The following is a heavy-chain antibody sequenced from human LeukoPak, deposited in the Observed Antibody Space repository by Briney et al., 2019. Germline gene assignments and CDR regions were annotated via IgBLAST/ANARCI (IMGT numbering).Heavy chain of an antibody. D-gene: IGHD1-26*01. CDR2: IYYRGST. CDR1: GGSINNYY. CDR3: ARLRIVGDTYAFDI. J-gene: IGHJ3*02. Sequence: SETLSLTCTVSGGSINNYYWSWIRQPPGKGLEWIGYIYYRGSTNYNPSLKSRVTFSVDTSKNQFSLKLNSVTAADTAVYYCARLRIVGDTYAFDIWGQGTMVTVSS. V-gene: IGHV4-59*01.